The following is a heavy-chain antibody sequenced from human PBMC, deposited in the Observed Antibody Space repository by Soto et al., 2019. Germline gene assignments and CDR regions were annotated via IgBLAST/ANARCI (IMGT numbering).Heavy chain of an antibody. D-gene: IGHD1-26*01. J-gene: IGHJ6*02. Sequence: PGGSLRLSCAASGFTFSSYGMHWVRQAPGKGLEWVAVIWYDGSNKYYADSVKGRFTISRDNSKNTLYLQMNSLRAEDTAVYYCAREAIVGATRGMDVWGQGTTVTVSS. CDR1: GFTFSSYG. CDR2: IWYDGSNK. CDR3: AREAIVGATRGMDV. V-gene: IGHV3-33*01.